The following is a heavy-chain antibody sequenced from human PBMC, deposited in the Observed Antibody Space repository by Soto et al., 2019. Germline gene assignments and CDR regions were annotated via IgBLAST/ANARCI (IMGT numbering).Heavy chain of an antibody. CDR1: GGTFSSYA. J-gene: IGHJ4*02. D-gene: IGHD3-3*01. V-gene: IGHV1-69*06. Sequence: QVQLVQSGAEVKKPGSSVKVSCKASGGTFSSYAISWVRQAPGQGIEWMGGIIPIFGTANYAQKLQGRVTITADKSTSTAYMELSSLRSEDTAVYYFARSRVSARAVDYWGQGTLVTVSS. CDR3: ARSRVSARAVDY. CDR2: IIPIFGTA.